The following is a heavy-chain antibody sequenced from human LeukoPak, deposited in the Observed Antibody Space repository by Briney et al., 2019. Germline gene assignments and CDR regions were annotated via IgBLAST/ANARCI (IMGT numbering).Heavy chain of an antibody. V-gene: IGHV1-18*04. CDR1: GYTFTNYG. D-gene: IGHD3-22*01. Sequence: GASVKVSCKASGYTFTNYGISWVRQAPGQGLEWMGWISGNNGNTNYAQKFQGRVTATTDTSTSTVYMELRSLRSDDTAMYFCARDLKTFYYDISGLSLFDFWGQGTLVTVSS. CDR2: ISGNNGNT. J-gene: IGHJ5*01. CDR3: ARDLKTFYYDISGLSLFDF.